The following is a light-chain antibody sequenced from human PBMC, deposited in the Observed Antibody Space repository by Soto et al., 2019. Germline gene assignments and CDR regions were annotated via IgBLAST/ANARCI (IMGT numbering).Light chain of an antibody. Sequence: QSALTQPASVSGSPGQSITVSCTGTTSDVRGYDYVSWFQHHPGKAPKLMIYEVSRRPSGVSNRFSGSKSGNTASLTISGLQAEDEGEYYCSSYRATSPLVVFGGGTKLTVL. CDR1: TSDVRGYDY. J-gene: IGLJ2*01. V-gene: IGLV2-14*01. CDR2: EVS. CDR3: SSYRATSPLVV.